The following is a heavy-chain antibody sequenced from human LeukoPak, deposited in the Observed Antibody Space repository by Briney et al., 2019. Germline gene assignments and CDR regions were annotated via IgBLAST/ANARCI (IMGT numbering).Heavy chain of an antibody. CDR3: AKVDRAPWIQLWLTLDY. V-gene: IGHV3-23*01. CDR1: GFTFSSYA. Sequence: GGSLRLSCAASGFTFSSYAMSWVRQAPGKGLEWVSAISGSGGSTNYADSVKGRFTISRDNSKNTLYLQMNSLRAEDTAVYYCAKVDRAPWIQLWLTLDYWGQGTLVTVSS. D-gene: IGHD5-18*01. J-gene: IGHJ4*02. CDR2: ISGSGGST.